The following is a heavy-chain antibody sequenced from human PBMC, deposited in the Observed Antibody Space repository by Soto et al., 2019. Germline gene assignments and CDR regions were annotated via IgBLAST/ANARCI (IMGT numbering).Heavy chain of an antibody. CDR3: AKEVGFLESPTTTYYYYGLDV. V-gene: IGHV3-30*18. Sequence: LRLSCAASGFTFSSYGMHWVRQAPGKGLEWVAVISYDGSNKYYADSVEGRFTISRDNSKNTLYLQMNSLRAEDTAVYYCAKEVGFLESPTTTYYYYGLDVWGQGTTVTVSS. J-gene: IGHJ6*02. CDR2: ISYDGSNK. D-gene: IGHD3-3*01. CDR1: GFTFSSYG.